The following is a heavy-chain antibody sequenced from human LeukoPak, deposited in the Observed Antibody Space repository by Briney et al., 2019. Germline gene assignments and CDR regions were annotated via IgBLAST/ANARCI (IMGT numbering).Heavy chain of an antibody. D-gene: IGHD3-22*01. J-gene: IGHJ4*02. V-gene: IGHV1-2*02. CDR3: AKSSSRQYYDSSGYSDY. CDR1: GYTFTGYY. CDR2: INPNSGGT. Sequence: GASVKVSCKASGYTFTGYYMHWVRQAPGQGLEWMGWINPNSGGTNYAQKFQGRVTMTRDTSISTAYMELSRQRSDDTAVYYCAKSSSRQYYDSSGYSDYWGQGTLVTVSS.